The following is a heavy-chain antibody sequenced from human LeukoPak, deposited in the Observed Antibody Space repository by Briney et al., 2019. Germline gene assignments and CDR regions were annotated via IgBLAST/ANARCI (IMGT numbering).Heavy chain of an antibody. CDR3: AVIWIQDDSSGYYTLDAFDI. Sequence: PGGSLRLSCAASGFSFSSYAMSWVRQAPGKGLEWVSSISSSSSYIYYADSVKGRFTISRDNAKNSLYLQMNSLRAEDTAVYYCAVIWIQDDSSGYYTLDAFDIWGQGTMVTVSS. D-gene: IGHD3-22*01. CDR2: ISSSSSYI. J-gene: IGHJ3*02. V-gene: IGHV3-21*01. CDR1: GFSFSSYA.